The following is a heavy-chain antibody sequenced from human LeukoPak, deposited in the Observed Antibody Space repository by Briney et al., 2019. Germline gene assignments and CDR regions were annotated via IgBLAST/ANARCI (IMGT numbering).Heavy chain of an antibody. Sequence: SQTLSLTCTVSGGSISSYYWSWIRQPAGKGLEWIGRIYTSGSTNYSPSFKSRVTISLDTSKNQFSLKLNSVTAADTAVYYCARFCSGGSCPPSWGQGTLVTVSS. CDR3: ARFCSGGSCPPS. CDR2: IYTSGST. V-gene: IGHV4-4*07. J-gene: IGHJ4*02. D-gene: IGHD2-15*01. CDR1: GGSISSYY.